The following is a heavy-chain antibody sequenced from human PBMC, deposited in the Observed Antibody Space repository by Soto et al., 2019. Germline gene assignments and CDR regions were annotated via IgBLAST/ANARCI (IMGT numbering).Heavy chain of an antibody. CDR1: GGSISSSNW. Sequence: QVQLQESGPGLVKPSGTLSLTCAVSGGSISSSNWWSWVRQPPGKGLEWIGEIYHSGSTNYNPSLKSRGTISVDKAKNQFSLKLSSVTAADTAVYYCARVGYCSGGSCWATHRAFDIWGQGTMVTVSS. J-gene: IGHJ3*02. CDR3: ARVGYCSGGSCWATHRAFDI. V-gene: IGHV4-4*02. D-gene: IGHD2-15*01. CDR2: IYHSGST.